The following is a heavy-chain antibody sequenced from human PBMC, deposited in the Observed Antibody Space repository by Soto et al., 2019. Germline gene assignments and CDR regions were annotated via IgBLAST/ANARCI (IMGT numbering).Heavy chain of an antibody. J-gene: IGHJ4*02. D-gene: IGHD3-3*01. Sequence: HPGGSLRLSCAASGFTFSSYAMSWVRQAPGKGLEWVSAISGSGGSTYYADSVKGRFTISRDNSKNTLYLQMNSLRAEDTAVYYCVKRPRYFWSGSPDLIFDYWGQGTLVTVSS. CDR3: VKRPRYFWSGSPDLIFDY. CDR1: GFTFSSYA. CDR2: ISGSGGST. V-gene: IGHV3-23*01.